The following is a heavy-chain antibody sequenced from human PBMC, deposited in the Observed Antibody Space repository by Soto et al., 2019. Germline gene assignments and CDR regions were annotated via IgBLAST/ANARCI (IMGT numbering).Heavy chain of an antibody. V-gene: IGHV1-69*13. CDR2: IITIFGTA. J-gene: IGHJ4*02. D-gene: IGHD2-21*02. CDR3: ARDLFAYCGGYCYSAGY. CDR1: GCTYSSYA. Sequence: VKVSCKASGCTYSSYASSWVRQAPGQGLEWMGGIITIFGTANYAQKFQGGVTITADESKSTAYMELSSLRSEGTAVYYCARDLFAYCGGYCYSAGYWGQGTLVTVS.